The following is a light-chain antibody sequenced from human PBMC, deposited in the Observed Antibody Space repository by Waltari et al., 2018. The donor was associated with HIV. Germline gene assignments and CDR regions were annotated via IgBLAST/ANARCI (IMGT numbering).Light chain of an antibody. CDR2: RNK. J-gene: IGLJ3*02. V-gene: IGLV1-47*01. CDR1: SSNLGRNY. Sequence: QSMLTQPPSASGTPGQRVTISCSGSSSNLGRNYVYWYQQVPGTAPNLLIYRNKQRPSGSPDRFSGSKSGTAASLAISGLRSEDEADYYCAAWDDSLSGWVFGGGTKLTVL. CDR3: AAWDDSLSGWV.